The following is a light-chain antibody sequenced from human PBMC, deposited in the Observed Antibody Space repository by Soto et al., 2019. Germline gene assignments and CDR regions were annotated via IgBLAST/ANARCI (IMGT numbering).Light chain of an antibody. V-gene: IGKV3-15*01. CDR1: QSIRGD. CDR2: GAS. Sequence: EVVMTQSPATLSLSPGERATLSCRASQSIRGDLAWYQQKPGQAPRLLIYGASTRATGIPARFSGSGSGTDFGLIISSLLSEDFAVYYCQQYNQWPRTFGQGTKVEVK. J-gene: IGKJ1*01. CDR3: QQYNQWPRT.